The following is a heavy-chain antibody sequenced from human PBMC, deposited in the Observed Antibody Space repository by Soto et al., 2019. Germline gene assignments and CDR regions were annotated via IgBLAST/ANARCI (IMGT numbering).Heavy chain of an antibody. CDR2: IYYSGST. CDR1: GGSISSYY. CDR3: ARALHGYDSRGYRGYYGMDV. J-gene: IGHJ6*02. V-gene: IGHV4-59*01. Sequence: QVQLQESGPGLVKPSETLSLTCTVSGGSISSYYWSWIRQPPGKGLEWIGYIYYSGSTNYNPSLKSRVTISLHTPKNQLSLKLSSVTAADTAVYYCARALHGYDSRGYRGYYGMDVWGQGTTVTVSS. D-gene: IGHD3-22*01.